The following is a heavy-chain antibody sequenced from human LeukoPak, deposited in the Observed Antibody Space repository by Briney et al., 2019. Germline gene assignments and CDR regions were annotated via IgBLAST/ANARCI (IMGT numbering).Heavy chain of an antibody. J-gene: IGHJ4*02. D-gene: IGHD5-18*01. V-gene: IGHV1-24*01. Sequence: ASVKVSCKVSGKTLSDLSIHWLRQPPGKGLEWLGGSDPEDGERIYAQMFQGRVTMTEDTSIGTAYMELSSLRSEDTAVYYCVTGFTTMAVDYFDYRGQGTLVTVSP. CDR1: GKTLSDLS. CDR2: SDPEDGER. CDR3: VTGFTTMAVDYFDY.